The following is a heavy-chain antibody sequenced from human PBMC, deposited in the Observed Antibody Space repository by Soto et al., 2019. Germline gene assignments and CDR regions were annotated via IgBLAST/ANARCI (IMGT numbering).Heavy chain of an antibody. CDR1: GYSISSGYY. CDR2: IYHSGST. CDR3: ARHLIGYCSSTSCQRAGYNWFDP. J-gene: IGHJ5*02. Sequence: SETLSLTCAVSGYSISSGYYRGWIRQPPGKGLEWIGSIYHSGSTYYNPSLKSRVTISVDTSKNQFSLKLSSVTAADTAVYYCARHLIGYCSSTSCQRAGYNWFDPWGQGTLVTVSS. D-gene: IGHD2-2*01. V-gene: IGHV4-38-2*01.